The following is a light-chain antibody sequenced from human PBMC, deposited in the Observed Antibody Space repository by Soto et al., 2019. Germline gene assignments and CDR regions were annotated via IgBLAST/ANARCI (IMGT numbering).Light chain of an antibody. Sequence: QSALTQPASVSGSPGQSITISCTGTSSDVGSYNLVSWYQQHPGKAPKLMIYEVSKRPSGVSNRFSGSKSGNTASLTISGLQAEDEADYYYCSYAGSRGVFGTGTKVTVL. CDR1: SSDVGSYNL. J-gene: IGLJ1*01. V-gene: IGLV2-23*02. CDR2: EVS. CDR3: CSYAGSRGV.